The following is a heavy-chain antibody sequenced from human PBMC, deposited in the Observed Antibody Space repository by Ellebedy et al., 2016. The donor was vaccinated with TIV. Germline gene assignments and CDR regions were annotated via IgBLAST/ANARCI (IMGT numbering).Heavy chain of an antibody. Sequence: SETLSLXXTVSGGSISSGGYYWSWIRQHPGKGLEWIGYIYYSGSTNYNPSLKSRVTISVDTSKNQFSLKLSSVTAADTAVYYCARGGVVWTFDFWGRGTLVTVSS. J-gene: IGHJ4*02. CDR3: ARGGVVWTFDF. CDR1: GGSISSGGYY. D-gene: IGHD3-3*01. V-gene: IGHV4-61*08. CDR2: IYYSGST.